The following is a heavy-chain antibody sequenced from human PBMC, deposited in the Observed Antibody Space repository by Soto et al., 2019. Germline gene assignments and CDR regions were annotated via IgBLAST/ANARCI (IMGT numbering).Heavy chain of an antibody. D-gene: IGHD3-10*01. CDR3: ARLQFGEGFDY. CDR2: ILHTGGT. CDR1: GGSISGGGFS. V-gene: IGHV4-30-2*01. J-gene: IGHJ4*02. Sequence: SETLSLTCAVSGGSISGGGFSCSWIRQPPGKGLEWIGYILHTGGTQYNPSPKSRVSMSVVKSKNQFSLHLTSVTAADTAVYYCARLQFGEGFDYWGQGALVTVSS.